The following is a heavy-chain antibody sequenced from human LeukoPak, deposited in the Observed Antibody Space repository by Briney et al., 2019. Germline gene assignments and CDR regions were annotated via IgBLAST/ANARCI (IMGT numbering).Heavy chain of an antibody. CDR2: FSGSGGST. D-gene: IGHD3-10*01. CDR3: AKSSSGSSYNVLDY. J-gene: IGHJ4*02. CDR1: GFTFSSYA. V-gene: IGHV3-23*01. Sequence: GGSLRLSCAASGFTFSSYAMSWVRQAPGKGLEWVTAFSGSGGSTYYADSVKGRFTISRDDSKNTLYLQMNSLRAEDTAVYYCAKSSSGSSYNVLDYWGQGTLVTVSS.